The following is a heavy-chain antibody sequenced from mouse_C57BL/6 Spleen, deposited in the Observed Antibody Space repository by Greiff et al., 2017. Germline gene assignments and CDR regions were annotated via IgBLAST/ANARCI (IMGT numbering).Heavy chain of an antibody. D-gene: IGHD2-4*01. CDR3: ARGGIYDYDGYYFDY. J-gene: IGHJ2*01. CDR2: IDPSDSYT. CDR1: GYTFTSYW. V-gene: IGHV1-50*01. Sequence: VKLQQPGAELVKPGASVKLSCKASGYTFTSYWMQWVKQRPGQGLEWIGEIDPSDSYTNYNQKFKGKATLTVDTSSSTAYMQLSSLTSEDSAVYYCARGGIYDYDGYYFDYWGQGTTLTVSS.